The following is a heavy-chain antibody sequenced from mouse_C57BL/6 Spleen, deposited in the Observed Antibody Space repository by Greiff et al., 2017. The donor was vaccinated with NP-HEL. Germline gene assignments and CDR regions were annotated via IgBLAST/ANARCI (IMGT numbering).Heavy chain of an antibody. J-gene: IGHJ3*01. V-gene: IGHV1-64*01. D-gene: IGHD2-4*01. CDR3: ARGRDYDYDGGRGFAY. CDR2: IHPNSGST. CDR1: GYTFTSYW. Sequence: QVQLQQPGAELVKPGASVKLSCKASGYTFTSYWMHWVKQRPGQGLEWIGMIHPNSGSTNYNEKFKSKATLTVDKSSSTAYMQLSSLTSEDSAVYYCARGRDYDYDGGRGFAYWGQGTLVTVSA.